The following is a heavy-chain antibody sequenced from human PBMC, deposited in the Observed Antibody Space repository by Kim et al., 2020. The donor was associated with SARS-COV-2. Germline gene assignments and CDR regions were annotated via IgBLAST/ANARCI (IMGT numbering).Heavy chain of an antibody. CDR2: TYYRSRWHH. V-gene: IGHV6-1*01. CDR3: AHPAYFAEFFDY. Sequence: SQTLSLTCAISGDSVSSNTATWNWIRQSPSRGLEWLGRTYYRSRWHHDYVVSAKSRITINPDTSKNQFSLQLNSVTPEDTAIYYCAHPAYFAEFFDYWGQ. J-gene: IGHJ4*02. CDR1: GDSVSSNTAT. D-gene: IGHD2-21*01.